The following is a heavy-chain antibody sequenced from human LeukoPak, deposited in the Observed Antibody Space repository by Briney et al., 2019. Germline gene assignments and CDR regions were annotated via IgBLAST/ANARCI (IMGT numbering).Heavy chain of an antibody. CDR3: ANCYGDYVSVTDY. D-gene: IGHD4-17*01. CDR2: ISGSGGST. Sequence: GSLRLSCAASGFTFSSYAMSWVRQAPGKGLEWVSAISGSGGSTYYADSVKGRFTISRDNSKNTLYLQMNSLRAEDTAVYYCANCYGDYVSVTDYWGQGTLVTVSS. J-gene: IGHJ4*02. V-gene: IGHV3-23*01. CDR1: GFTFSSYA.